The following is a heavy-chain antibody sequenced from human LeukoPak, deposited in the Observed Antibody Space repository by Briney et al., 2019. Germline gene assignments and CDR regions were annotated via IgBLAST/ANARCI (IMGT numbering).Heavy chain of an antibody. J-gene: IGHJ4*02. Sequence: PGGSLRLSCAASGFTFSSYWMSWVRQAPGKGLEWVANIKQDGSEKYYVDSVKGRFTISRDNSKNTLYLQMNSLRAEDTAVYYCAKEGELELSPYFDYWGQGTLVTVSS. CDR1: GFTFSSYW. V-gene: IGHV3-7*01. D-gene: IGHD1-7*01. CDR3: AKEGELELSPYFDY. CDR2: IKQDGSEK.